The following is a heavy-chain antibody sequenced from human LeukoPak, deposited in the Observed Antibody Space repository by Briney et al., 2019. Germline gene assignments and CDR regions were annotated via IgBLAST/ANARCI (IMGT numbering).Heavy chain of an antibody. V-gene: IGHV4-34*01. D-gene: IGHD1-14*01. J-gene: IGHJ6*03. CDR2: INHSGST. CDR1: GGSFSGYY. Sequence: SETLSLTCAVYGGSFSGYYWSWIRQPPGKGLEWIGEINHSGSTNYNPSLKSRVTISVDTSKNQFSLKLSSVTAADTAVYYCARFPETTPRAWSYYYYMDVWGKGTTVTVSS. CDR3: ARFPETTPRAWSYYYYMDV.